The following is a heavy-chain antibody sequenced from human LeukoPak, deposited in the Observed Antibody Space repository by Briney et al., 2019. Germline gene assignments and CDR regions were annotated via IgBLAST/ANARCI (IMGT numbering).Heavy chain of an antibody. V-gene: IGHV4-34*01. CDR1: GGSFSGYY. CDR2: TNHSGST. D-gene: IGHD6-13*01. Sequence: SETLSLTCAVYGGSFSGYYWSWIRQPPGKGLEWVGETNHSGSTNYNPSLKSRVTISVDTSKNQFSLKLSSVTAADTAVYYCARVSAAGTIYYFDYWGQGTLVTVSS. CDR3: ARVSAAGTIYYFDY. J-gene: IGHJ4*02.